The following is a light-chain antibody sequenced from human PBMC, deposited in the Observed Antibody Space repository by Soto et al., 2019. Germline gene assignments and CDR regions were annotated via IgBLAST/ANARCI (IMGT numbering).Light chain of an antibody. CDR3: QKYNSAPPFT. Sequence: DIQMTQSPSSLSASVGDRVTITCRASQGISNYLAWDQQKPGKVPKLLIYAASTLQSGVPSRFSGSGSGTDFTLTISSLQPEDVATYYCQKYNSAPPFTFCPGTKVDIK. J-gene: IGKJ3*01. CDR2: AAS. V-gene: IGKV1-27*01. CDR1: QGISNY.